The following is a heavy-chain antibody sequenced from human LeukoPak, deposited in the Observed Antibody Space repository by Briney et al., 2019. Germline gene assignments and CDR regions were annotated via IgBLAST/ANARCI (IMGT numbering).Heavy chain of an antibody. V-gene: IGHV4-38-2*02. CDR2: IYHSGST. Sequence: PSETLSLTCTVSGYSISSGYYWGWIRQPPGKGLEWIGSIYHSGSTYCNPSLKSRVTISVDTSKNQFSLKLSSVTAADTAVYYCARLTTIFGVVMGYYFDYWGQGTLVTVSS. CDR3: ARLTTIFGVVMGYYFDY. D-gene: IGHD3-3*01. J-gene: IGHJ4*02. CDR1: GYSISSGYY.